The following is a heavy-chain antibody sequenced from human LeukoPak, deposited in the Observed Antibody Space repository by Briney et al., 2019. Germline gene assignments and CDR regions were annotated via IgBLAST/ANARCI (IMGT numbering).Heavy chain of an antibody. CDR2: IYYSGST. Sequence: SETLSLTCTVSGGSISSYYWSWIRQPPGKGLEWIGYIYYSGSTNYNPSLKSRVTISVDTSKNQFSLKLSSVTAADTAVYYCARVPYYCSSTSCYFQNWFDPWGQGTLVTVSS. CDR3: ARVPYYCSSTSCYFQNWFDP. D-gene: IGHD2-2*01. V-gene: IGHV4-59*01. CDR1: GGSISSYY. J-gene: IGHJ5*02.